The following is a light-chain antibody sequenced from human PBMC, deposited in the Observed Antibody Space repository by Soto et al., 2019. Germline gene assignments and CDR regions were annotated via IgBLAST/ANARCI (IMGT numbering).Light chain of an antibody. CDR2: DVS. CDR3: ASYTNSITCA. Sequence: QSALTQPASVSGSPGQSITISCTGTNSDVGGYNYVCWYQEQPGKAPKLLIYDVSSGPSGLSNRFSGSKSGNTSSLLISGLKAEDEADYYCASYTNSITCAFGSGTNVTVL. V-gene: IGLV2-14*03. J-gene: IGLJ1*01. CDR1: NSDVGGYNY.